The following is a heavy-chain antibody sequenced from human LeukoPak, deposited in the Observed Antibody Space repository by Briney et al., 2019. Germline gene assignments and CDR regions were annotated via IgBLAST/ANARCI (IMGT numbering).Heavy chain of an antibody. CDR2: IYTSGST. CDR1: GGSISSYY. V-gene: IGHV4-4*07. D-gene: IGHD1-26*01. J-gene: IGHJ4*02. CDR3: ARGIVGSTIDY. Sequence: PSETLSLTCTVSGGSISSYYWSWIRQPAGKGLEWIGRIYTSGSTNYNPSLMSRVPMSVDTSKSQFSLKLYSVTAADTAVYYCARGIVGSTIDYWGQGTLVTVSS.